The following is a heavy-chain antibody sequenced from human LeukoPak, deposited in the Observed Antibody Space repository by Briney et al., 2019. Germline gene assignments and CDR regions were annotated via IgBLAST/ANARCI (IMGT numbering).Heavy chain of an antibody. Sequence: EESLKISCKGSGYSFTNYWIAWVRQMPGKGLEWMGRIDPSDSYTNYSPSFEGHVTISADKSISTAYLQWSSLKASDIATYYCARHYGAAGDFDYWGQGTLVTVSS. CDR2: IDPSDSYT. D-gene: IGHD6-13*01. V-gene: IGHV5-10-1*01. CDR3: ARHYGAAGDFDY. CDR1: GYSFTNYW. J-gene: IGHJ4*02.